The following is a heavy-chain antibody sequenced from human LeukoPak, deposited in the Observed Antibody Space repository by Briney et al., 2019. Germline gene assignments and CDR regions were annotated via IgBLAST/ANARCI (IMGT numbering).Heavy chain of an antibody. CDR2: IDPGDSDT. J-gene: IGHJ3*02. V-gene: IGHV5-51*01. CDR3: ARSSEWAFDI. CDR1: GYSFISYW. D-gene: IGHD3-3*01. Sequence: GESLKISCKGSGYSFISYWIGWVRQMPERGLEWMGIIDPGDSDTRYSPSFQGQVTISADKSISTAYLQWSSLKASDSAMYYCARSSEWAFDIWGQGTMVTVSS.